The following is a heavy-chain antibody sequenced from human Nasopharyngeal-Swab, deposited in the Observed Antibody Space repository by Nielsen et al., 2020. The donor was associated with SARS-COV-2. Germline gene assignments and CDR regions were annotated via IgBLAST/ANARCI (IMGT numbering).Heavy chain of an antibody. CDR2: IGSSGGAT. D-gene: IGHD3-22*01. J-gene: IGHJ4*02. V-gene: IGHV3-11*01. CDR3: ARALTGTFYYDSSGYPDY. Sequence: WIRQPPGKGLEWVSYIGSSGGATYYADSVKGRFTISRDNAKKSLYLQMNSLRAENTAVYYCARALTGTFYYDSSGYPDYWGQGTLVTVSS.